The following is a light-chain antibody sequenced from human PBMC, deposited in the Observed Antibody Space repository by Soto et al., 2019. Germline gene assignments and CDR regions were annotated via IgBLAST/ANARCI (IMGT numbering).Light chain of an antibody. CDR1: QTISTY. V-gene: IGKV1-39*01. CDR2: GAF. J-gene: IGKJ1*01. CDR3: QQSFNTPRT. Sequence: DIQMTQSPSSLSASVGDRVTITCRASQTISTYLNWYQQKPGKAPKLLIYGAFILQSGVPSRVSGSGSGTDFSLTISNLQPEDFATYYCQQSFNTPRTFGQGTKVDIK.